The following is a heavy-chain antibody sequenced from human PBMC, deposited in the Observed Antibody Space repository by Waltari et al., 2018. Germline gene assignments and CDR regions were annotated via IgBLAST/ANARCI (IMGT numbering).Heavy chain of an antibody. D-gene: IGHD6-13*01. CDR2: ISAYNGNT. Sequence: QLQLVQSGAEVKKPGASVKVSCTGSGFIFSNYVITWVRQAPGQGLEWMGLISAYNGNTNYEQKFQGRVTMTTDTSTSTAYMELRSLRSDDTTVYYCARDDVDSSSFGGFWGQGTLVTVSS. CDR1: GFIFSNYV. J-gene: IGHJ4*02. CDR3: ARDDVDSSSFGGF. V-gene: IGHV1-18*01.